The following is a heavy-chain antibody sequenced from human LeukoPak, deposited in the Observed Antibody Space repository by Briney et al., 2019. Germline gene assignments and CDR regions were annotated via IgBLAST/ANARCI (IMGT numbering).Heavy chain of an antibody. J-gene: IGHJ5*02. CDR1: GGSISSGSYY. V-gene: IGHV4-61*02. Sequence: PSQTLSLTCTVSGGSISSGSYYWSWIRQPAGQGLEWIGRIYTSGSTNYNPSLKSRVTISVDTSKNQFSLKLSSVTAADTAVYYCARFRGSGWYSFDLWGQGTLVTVSS. CDR3: ARFRGSGWYSFDL. CDR2: IYTSGST. D-gene: IGHD6-19*01.